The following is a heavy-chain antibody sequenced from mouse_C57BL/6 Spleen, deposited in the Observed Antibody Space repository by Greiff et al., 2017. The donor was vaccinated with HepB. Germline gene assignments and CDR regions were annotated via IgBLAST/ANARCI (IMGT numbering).Heavy chain of an antibody. CDR2: IWSGGST. Sequence: LQQSGPGLVQPSQSLSITCTVSGFSLTSYGVHWVRQSPGKGLEWLGVIWSGGSTDYNAAFIYRLSISKDNSKSQVFLKMKSLQAADTAIYYCARKFYDGGDEGAMDYWGQGTSVTVSS. V-gene: IGHV2-2*01. CDR3: ARKFYDGGDEGAMDY. D-gene: IGHD2-13*01. CDR1: GFSLTSYG. J-gene: IGHJ4*01.